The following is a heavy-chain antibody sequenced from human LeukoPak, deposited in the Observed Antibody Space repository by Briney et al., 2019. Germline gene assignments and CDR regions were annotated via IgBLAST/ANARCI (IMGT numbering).Heavy chain of an antibody. Sequence: PGGSLRLSCAASGFTFSRYSMNWVRQAPGKGLEWVAFIRYDGGETFYADFVKGRFTISRDNSKNTLSLQLNTLRPEHTALYYCAKDGDDCIDYWGTGTLVTVSS. J-gene: IGHJ4*02. D-gene: IGHD2-21*01. V-gene: IGHV3-30*02. CDR2: IRYDGGET. CDR3: AKDGDDCIDY. CDR1: GFTFSRYS.